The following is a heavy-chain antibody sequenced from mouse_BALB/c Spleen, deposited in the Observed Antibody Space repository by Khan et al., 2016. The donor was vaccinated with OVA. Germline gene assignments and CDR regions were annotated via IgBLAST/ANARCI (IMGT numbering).Heavy chain of an antibody. V-gene: IGHV3-2*02. CDR1: GYSITSDYA. CDR3: ARDGPRYNYVMDY. J-gene: IGHJ4*01. Sequence: VQLKQSGPGLVKPSQSLSLTCTVTGYSITSDYAWNWIRQFPGNILEWMGYISYSGSTNYIPSLKSRISITRDTSKNQFILQLNSVNTEDTATNYCARDGPRYNYVMDYWGQGTSVTVSS. D-gene: IGHD2-3*01. CDR2: ISYSGST.